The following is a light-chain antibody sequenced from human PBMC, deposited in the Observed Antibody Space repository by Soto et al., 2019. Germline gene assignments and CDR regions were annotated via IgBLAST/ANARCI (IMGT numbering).Light chain of an antibody. Sequence: QSALTQPASVSWSPGQSITISCNGTSNDVGDYNYVSWYQQHPGKGPTHIIYEVRKRPSGVSFRSSGTKSGNTASLIIAGLQAGDEADNYCCSGTSTSSRVFGTGTKVTGL. CDR1: SNDVGDYNY. CDR2: EVR. J-gene: IGLJ1*01. CDR3: CSGTSTSSRV. V-gene: IGLV2-14*01.